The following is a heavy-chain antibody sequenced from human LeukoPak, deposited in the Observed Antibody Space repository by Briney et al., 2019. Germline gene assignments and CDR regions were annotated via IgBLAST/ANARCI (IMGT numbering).Heavy chain of an antibody. CDR2: INHSGST. J-gene: IGHJ4*02. V-gene: IGHV4-34*01. CDR1: GGSFSGYY. CDR3: ARKDYDILTGYFVDY. Sequence: SETLSLTCAVYGGSFSGYYWSWIRQPPGKGLEWIGEINHSGSTNYNPSLKSRVTISVDTSKNQFSLKLSSVTAADTAVYYCARKDYDILTGYFVDYWGQGTLVTVSS. D-gene: IGHD3-9*01.